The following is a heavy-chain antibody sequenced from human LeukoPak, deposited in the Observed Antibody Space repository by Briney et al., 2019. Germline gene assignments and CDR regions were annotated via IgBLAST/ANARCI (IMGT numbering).Heavy chain of an antibody. V-gene: IGHV3-21*01. CDR2: ISSSSSYI. CDR1: GFTFSSYS. J-gene: IGHJ4*02. CDR3: ARGLANYDILTGYYPFDY. Sequence: PGGSLRLSCAASGFTFSSYSMNWVRQAPGKGLELVSSISSSSSYIYYADSVKGRFTISRDNAKNSLYLQMNSLRAEDTAVYYCARGLANYDILTGYYPFDYWGQGTLVTVSS. D-gene: IGHD3-9*01.